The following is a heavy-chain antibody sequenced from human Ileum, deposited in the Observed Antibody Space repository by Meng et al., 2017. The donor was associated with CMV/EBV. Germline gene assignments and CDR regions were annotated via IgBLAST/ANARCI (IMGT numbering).Heavy chain of an antibody. CDR3: ASPYNWNYSLL. CDR2: INPNSGGT. Sequence: SGKASGYTFTGYYMNWVRQAPGQGLEWMGWINPNSGGTNYAQKFQGRVTMTRDTSITTAYMELSRLRSDDSAVYYCASPYNWNYSLLWGQGTLVTVSS. V-gene: IGHV1-2*02. CDR1: GYTFTGYY. J-gene: IGHJ4*02. D-gene: IGHD1-7*01.